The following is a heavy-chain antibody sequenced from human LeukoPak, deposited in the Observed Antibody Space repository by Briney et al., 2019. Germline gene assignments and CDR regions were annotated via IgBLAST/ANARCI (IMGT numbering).Heavy chain of an antibody. J-gene: IGHJ4*02. CDR2: ISYDGSNK. CDR1: GFTFSSYA. CDR3: ARENVLTFDY. V-gene: IGHV3-30*04. D-gene: IGHD1-1*01. Sequence: PGGSLRLSCAASGFTFSSYAMHWVRQAPGKGLEWVAVISYDGSNKYYADSVKGRFTISRDNSKNTLYLQMNSLRAVDTAVYYCARENVLTFDYWGQGTLVTVSS.